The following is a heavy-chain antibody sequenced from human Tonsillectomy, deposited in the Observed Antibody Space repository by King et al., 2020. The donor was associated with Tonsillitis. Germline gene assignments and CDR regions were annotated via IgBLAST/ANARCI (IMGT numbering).Heavy chain of an antibody. D-gene: IGHD3-10*01. J-gene: IGHJ5*02. CDR1: GDSISSDY. CDR3: ARILFSYASGSRFDP. CDR2: IYYSGST. V-gene: IGHV4-59*01. Sequence: VQLQESGPGLVKPSETLSLTCTVSGDSISSDYWSWTRQPPGKGLEWIGHIYYSGSTNYNPSLKSRVTISVDTSKNHFSLQLSSVTAADTAVYYCARILFSYASGSRFDPWGQGTLVTVFS.